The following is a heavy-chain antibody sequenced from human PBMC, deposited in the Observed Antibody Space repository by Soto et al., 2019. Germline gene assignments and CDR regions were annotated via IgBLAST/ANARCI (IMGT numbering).Heavy chain of an antibody. CDR3: PSDCSGGTCYLV. J-gene: IGHJ4*02. Sequence: TLSLTCAVSGGSISSGGYSWSWIRQPPGKGLEWIGYIYHSGSTYYNPSLKSRVTISVDRSKNQFSLKLSSVTAADTAVYYCPSDCSGGTCYLVWGQGTLVTVSS. CDR1: GGSISSGGYS. CDR2: IYHSGST. V-gene: IGHV4-30-2*01. D-gene: IGHD2-15*01.